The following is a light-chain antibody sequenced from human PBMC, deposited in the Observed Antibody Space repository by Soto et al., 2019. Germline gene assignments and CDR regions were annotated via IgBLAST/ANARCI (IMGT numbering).Light chain of an antibody. CDR2: GAS. CDR3: MQALQTPWT. J-gene: IGKJ1*01. CDR1: QSVTSNY. V-gene: IGKV3-20*01. Sequence: EIVLTQSPGTLSLSPGERATLSCRASQSVTSNYLAWYQQKPGQAPRLLVYGASSRATGISDRFSGSGSGTDFTLTISRVEAEDVGVYYCMQALQTPWTFGQGTKVEIK.